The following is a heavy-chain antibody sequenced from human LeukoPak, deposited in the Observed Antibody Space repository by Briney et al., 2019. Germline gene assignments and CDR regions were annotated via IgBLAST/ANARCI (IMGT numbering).Heavy chain of an antibody. CDR3: ARVLYYFDY. CDR2: IYYSGST. Sequence: SRCQWWAWNCKTQGKGLEWIGSIYYSGSTYYNPSLKSRVTISVDTSKNQFSLKLSSVTAADTAVYYCARVLYYFDYWGQGTLVTVSS. J-gene: IGHJ4*02. CDR1: SRCQW. V-gene: IGHV4-39*01. D-gene: IGHD1-1*01.